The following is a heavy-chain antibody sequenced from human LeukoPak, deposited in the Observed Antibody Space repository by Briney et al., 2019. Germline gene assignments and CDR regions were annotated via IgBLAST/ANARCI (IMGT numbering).Heavy chain of an antibody. CDR3: ARDGGEYCSSTSCDPGY. J-gene: IGHJ4*02. D-gene: IGHD2-2*01. CDR2: IIPIFGTA. CDR1: GGTFSSYA. V-gene: IGHV1-69*06. Sequence: ASVKVSCKASGGTFSSYAISWVRQAPGQGLAWMGRIIPIFGTANYAQKFQGRVTITADKSTSTAYMELSSLRSGDTAVYYCARDGGEYCSSTSCDPGYWGQGTLVTVSS.